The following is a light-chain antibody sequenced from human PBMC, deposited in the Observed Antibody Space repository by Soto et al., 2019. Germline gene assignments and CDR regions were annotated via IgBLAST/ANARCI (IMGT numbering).Light chain of an antibody. V-gene: IGLV2-8*01. CDR3: NSHGGRNKIWV. Sequence: QSALTQPPSASGSPGQSVTISCTGTSSDVGAYNYVSWYQQHPGKAPKLLIYEVSKRPSGVPDRFSGSKSGNTASLTVSGLQAEDEADYYCNSHGGRNKIWVLGGGTKLTVL. CDR1: SSDVGAYNY. CDR2: EVS. J-gene: IGLJ3*02.